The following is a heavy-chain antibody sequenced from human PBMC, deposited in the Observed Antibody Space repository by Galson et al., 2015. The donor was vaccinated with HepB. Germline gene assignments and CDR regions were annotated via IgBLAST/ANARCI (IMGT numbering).Heavy chain of an antibody. D-gene: IGHD2-2*01. Sequence: SVKVSCKASGYTFTSYDINWVRQATGQGLEWMGWMNPNSGNTGYAQKFQGRVTMTRNTSISTAYMELSSLRSEDTAVYYCARGPQIIVVVPAAIGIFFDPWGQGTLVTVSS. CDR1: GYTFTSYD. J-gene: IGHJ5*02. V-gene: IGHV1-8*01. CDR3: ARGPQIIVVVPAAIGIFFDP. CDR2: MNPNSGNT.